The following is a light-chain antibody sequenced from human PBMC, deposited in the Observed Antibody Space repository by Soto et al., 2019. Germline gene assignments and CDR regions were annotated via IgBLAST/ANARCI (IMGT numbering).Light chain of an antibody. V-gene: IGKV1-27*01. CDR2: DAS. Sequence: DIQMPQSPSSLSASVGDRVTITCRASQGISNSLAWYQQKPGKVPKVLIYDASTLHSGVPSRFSGSGSGTDFTLTINNFQPEDAATYYCQMYFTAPETFGQGTRVEVK. J-gene: IGKJ1*01. CDR3: QMYFTAPET. CDR1: QGISNS.